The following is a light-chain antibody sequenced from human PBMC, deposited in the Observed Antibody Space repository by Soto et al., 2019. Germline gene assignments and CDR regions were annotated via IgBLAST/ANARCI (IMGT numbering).Light chain of an antibody. Sequence: DIVLTQSPGTLSLSPGERATLSCRASQSVSSNYLAWYQQKPGQAPRLLIYGASSRATGIPGRFSGSGSGTDFTLTIRRLEPEDFAVYYCQQYGSSYPWTFGQGTKVDIK. CDR1: QSVSSNY. J-gene: IGKJ1*01. CDR3: QQYGSSYPWT. CDR2: GAS. V-gene: IGKV3-20*01.